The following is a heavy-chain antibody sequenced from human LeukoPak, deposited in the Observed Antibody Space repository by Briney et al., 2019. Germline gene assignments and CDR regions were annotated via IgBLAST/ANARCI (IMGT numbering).Heavy chain of an antibody. CDR2: ISGSGETT. Sequence: GGSLRLSCAASGFTFRNHAMIWVRQAPGKGLQWVSFISGSGETTLYGGSVEGRFTISRDNSQNTLYLQMSSLRGEDTALYYCAKDRGMVGASVRAFDYWGQGTLVTVSS. J-gene: IGHJ4*02. V-gene: IGHV3-23*01. D-gene: IGHD1-26*01. CDR1: GFTFRNHA. CDR3: AKDRGMVGASVRAFDY.